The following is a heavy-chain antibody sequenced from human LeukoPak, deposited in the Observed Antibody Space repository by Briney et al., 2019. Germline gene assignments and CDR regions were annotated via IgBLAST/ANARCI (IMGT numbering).Heavy chain of an antibody. CDR3: ARGGYCSGGSCYAGRGRSWFDP. Sequence: SETLSLTCTVSGYSISSGYYWGWIRQPPGKGLEWIGSIYHSGSTYYNPSLKSRVTISVDTSKNQFSLKLSSVTAADTAVYYCARGGYCSGGSCYAGRGRSWFDPWGQGTLVTVSS. J-gene: IGHJ5*02. D-gene: IGHD2-15*01. CDR1: GYSISSGYY. V-gene: IGHV4-38-2*02. CDR2: IYHSGST.